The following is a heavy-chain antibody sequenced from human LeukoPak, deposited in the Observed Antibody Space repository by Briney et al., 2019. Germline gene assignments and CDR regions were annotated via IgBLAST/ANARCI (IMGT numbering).Heavy chain of an antibody. CDR3: ARFSVGGTYYPDY. V-gene: IGHV5-51*01. J-gene: IGHJ4*02. CDR1: GYXFTSSW. Sequence: GESLKISCNGSGYXFTSSWIGWVRQMPGKGLEWMGIIYPGDSDTRYSPSFQGQVTISADKSVSTAYLQWSSLKASDTAMYYCARFSVGGTYYPDYWGQGTLVTVSS. D-gene: IGHD1-26*01. CDR2: IYPGDSDT.